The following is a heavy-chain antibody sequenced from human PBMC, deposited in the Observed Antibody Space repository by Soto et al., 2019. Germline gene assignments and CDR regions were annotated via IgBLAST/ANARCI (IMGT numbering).Heavy chain of an antibody. V-gene: IGHV4-61*08. CDR2: IYHSGST. Sequence: SETLSLTCAVSGGSISSGGYSWSWIRQQPGKGLEWIGYIYHSGSTNYNPSLKSRVTISVDTSKNQFSLKLSSVTAADTAVYYCARRYGGNFDYWGQGTLVTVSS. CDR3: ARRYGGNFDY. CDR1: GGSISSGGYS. J-gene: IGHJ4*02. D-gene: IGHD3-16*01.